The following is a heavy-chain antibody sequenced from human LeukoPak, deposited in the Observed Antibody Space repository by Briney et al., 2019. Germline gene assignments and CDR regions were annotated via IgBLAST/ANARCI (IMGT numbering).Heavy chain of an antibody. J-gene: IGHJ4*02. CDR2: ISANNGNT. V-gene: IGHV1-18*01. CDR3: AGAAYCGGDCYSPYYFDY. CDR1: GYTFTSYG. Sequence: ASVKVSCKASGYTFTSYGISWVRQAPGQGLEWMGWISANNGNTNYAQKLQGRVTMTTNTSTCTAYMELRSLRSDDTAVYYCAGAAYCGGDCYSPYYFDYWGQGTLVTVSS. D-gene: IGHD2-21*02.